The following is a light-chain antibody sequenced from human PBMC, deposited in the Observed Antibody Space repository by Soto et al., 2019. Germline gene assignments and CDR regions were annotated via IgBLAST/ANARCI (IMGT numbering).Light chain of an antibody. CDR3: QQSYTTPLT. Sequence: DIQMTQSPSSLSASVGDRVSITCRSSQDITNSLNWYRQTPGKAPDLLIYGASSLRSGVPSRFSGSGSGTDFTLTISSVQPEDFATYYCQQSYTTPLTFGGGTKVEIK. J-gene: IGKJ4*01. V-gene: IGKV1-39*01. CDR1: QDITNS. CDR2: GAS.